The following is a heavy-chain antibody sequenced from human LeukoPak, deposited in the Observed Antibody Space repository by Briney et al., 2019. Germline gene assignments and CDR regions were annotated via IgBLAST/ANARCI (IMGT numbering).Heavy chain of an antibody. V-gene: IGHV3-21*01. CDR1: GFTFSSYS. D-gene: IGHD3-10*02. CDR2: ISSSSSYI. J-gene: IGHJ6*04. CDR3: AELGITMIGGV. Sequence: GGSLRLSCAASGFTFSSYSMNWVRQAPGKGLEWVSSISSSSSYIYYSDSVKGRFTISRDNAKNTLYLQMNSLRAEDTAVYYCAELGITMIGGVWGKGTTVTISS.